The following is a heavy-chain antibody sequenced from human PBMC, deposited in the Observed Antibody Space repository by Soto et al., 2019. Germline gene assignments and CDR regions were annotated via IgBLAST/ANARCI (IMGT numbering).Heavy chain of an antibody. CDR2: IYYSGST. CDR3: GRALGEGGGFDY. CDR1: GGSITSGGYY. V-gene: IGHV4-31*03. J-gene: IGHJ4*02. Sequence: QVQLQESGPGLVKPAQTLSLTCTVSGGSITSGGYYWSWMRPHPGKGLEWIGYIYYSGSTYYNPSIKSRVTISVATSKNQLSLKLSSVAAAGTAVHYCGRALGEGGGFDYWGQGTLVTVSS. D-gene: IGHD2-21*01.